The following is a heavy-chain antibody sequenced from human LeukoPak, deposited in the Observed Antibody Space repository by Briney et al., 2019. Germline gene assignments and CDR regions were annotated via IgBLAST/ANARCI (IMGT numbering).Heavy chain of an antibody. CDR1: GYTFTGYY. V-gene: IGHV1-2*02. Sequence: ASVKVSCKASGYTFTGYYMHWVRQAPGQGLEWMGWINPKSGGTNYAQKFQGRVTMTRDTSISTAYMELSRLRSDDTAVYYCAGGGGTIFGVFNDWGQGTLVTVSP. CDR3: AGGGGTIFGVFND. J-gene: IGHJ4*02. CDR2: INPKSGGT. D-gene: IGHD3-3*01.